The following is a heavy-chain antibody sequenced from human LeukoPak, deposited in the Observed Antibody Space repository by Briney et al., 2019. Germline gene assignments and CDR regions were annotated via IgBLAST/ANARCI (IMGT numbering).Heavy chain of an antibody. CDR2: TYYRSRWSS. V-gene: IGHV6-1*01. Sequence: SQTLSPTCAISGDSVSSNSAAWNWIRQSPSRGLEWLGRTYYRSRWSSGYAVSVRSRITINPDTSKNQFSLQLTSVTPEDTAVYYCARADCSGGSCHFDFWGQGTLVTVSS. J-gene: IGHJ4*02. CDR3: ARADCSGGSCHFDF. D-gene: IGHD2-15*01. CDR1: GDSVSSNSAA.